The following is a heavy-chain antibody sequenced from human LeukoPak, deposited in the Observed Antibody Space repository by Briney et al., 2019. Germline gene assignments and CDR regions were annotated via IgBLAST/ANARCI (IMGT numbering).Heavy chain of an antibody. D-gene: IGHD3-16*01. Sequence: GGSLRPSCATSGFTSTNDAMNWVRQAPGKGLEWVSAVTGPGDTTYYADSVKGRFFMSREDSKTTVYLQMNSLRAEDTAIYYCAKGAQIDLWGQGTLVTVSS. CDR3: AKGAQIDL. CDR1: GFTSTNDA. CDR2: VTGPGDTT. J-gene: IGHJ5*02. V-gene: IGHV3-23*01.